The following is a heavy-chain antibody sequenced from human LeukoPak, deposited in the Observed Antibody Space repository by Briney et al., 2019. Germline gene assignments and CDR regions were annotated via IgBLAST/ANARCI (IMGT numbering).Heavy chain of an antibody. V-gene: IGHV1-2*06. Sequence: GASVKVSCKASGYTFTGYYMHWARQAPGQGLEWMGRINPNSGGTNYAQKFQGRVTMTRDTSISTAYMELSRLRSDDTAVYYCARDLAAAGTLYDYWGQGTLVSVSS. CDR2: INPNSGGT. CDR3: ARDLAAAGTLYDY. J-gene: IGHJ4*02. CDR1: GYTFTGYY. D-gene: IGHD6-13*01.